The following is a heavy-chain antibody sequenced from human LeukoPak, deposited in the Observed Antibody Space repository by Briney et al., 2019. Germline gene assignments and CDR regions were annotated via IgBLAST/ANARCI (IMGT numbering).Heavy chain of an antibody. J-gene: IGHJ4*02. CDR2: INHSGST. CDR1: GGSFSGYY. CDR3: ARGRRVVPAATRIYYFDY. D-gene: IGHD2-2*01. V-gene: IGHV4-34*01. Sequence: SETLSLICAVYGGSFSGYYWSWIRQPPGKGLEWIGEINHSGSTNYNPSLKSRVTISVDTSKNQFSLKLSSVTAADTAVYYCARGRRVVPAATRIYYFDYWGQGTLVTVSS.